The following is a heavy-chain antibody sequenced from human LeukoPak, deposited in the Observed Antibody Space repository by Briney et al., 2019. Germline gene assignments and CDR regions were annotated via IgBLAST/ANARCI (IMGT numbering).Heavy chain of an antibody. V-gene: IGHV1-2*02. CDR1: GYTFTGYY. J-gene: IGHJ4*02. CDR3: ARRIDYGDYLDY. CDR2: INPNSGGT. D-gene: IGHD4-17*01. Sequence: ASVKVSCKASGYTFTGYYMHWVRQAPGQGLEWMGWINPNSGGTNYAQKFQGRVTVTRDTSISTAYMELSRLRSDDTAVYYCARRIDYGDYLDYWGQGTLVTVSS.